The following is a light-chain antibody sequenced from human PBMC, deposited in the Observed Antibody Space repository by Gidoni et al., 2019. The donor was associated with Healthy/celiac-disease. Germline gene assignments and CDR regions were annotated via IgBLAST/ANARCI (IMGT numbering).Light chain of an antibody. CDR3: QQRSNWPLT. CDR1: QSVSSY. CDR2: DAS. V-gene: IGKV3-11*01. J-gene: IGKJ4*01. Sequence: DIVLRQSPATLSLSPGARATLSCRASQSVSSYLAWYQQKPGQAPRLLIYDASNRATGIPARFSGSGSGTDFTLTISSLEPEDFAVYYCQQRSNWPLTFGGGTKVEIK.